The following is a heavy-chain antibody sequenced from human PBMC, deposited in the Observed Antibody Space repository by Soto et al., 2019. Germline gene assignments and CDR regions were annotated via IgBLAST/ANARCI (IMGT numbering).Heavy chain of an antibody. CDR1: GLTVRADY. CDR2: IFSDGRT. Sequence: EVHLAESGGGLVQPGGSLRLSCAASGLTVRADYMSWVRQAPGKGLEWVSVIFSDGRTFYSDSVKGRFTISRDNSKNTVFLQMNSLRAEDSAVYYCARPAGGDYFDYWGQGSLVIVSS. V-gene: IGHV3-66*04. J-gene: IGHJ4*02. CDR3: ARPAGGDYFDY. D-gene: IGHD3-16*01.